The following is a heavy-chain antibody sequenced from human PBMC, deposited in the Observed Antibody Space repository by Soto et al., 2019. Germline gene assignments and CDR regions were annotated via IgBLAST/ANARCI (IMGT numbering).Heavy chain of an antibody. Sequence: QLQLQESGPGLVKPSETLSLTCTVSGGSISSSSFHWGWIRQPPGKGLEWIGSIYYSGSTYYSPSLKIRVTISVDTSMIQFSLKLSSVTAADTALYFCARMVRAAATAWWFDPWCQGTLVTVSS. CDR2: IYYSGST. CDR3: ARMVRAAATAWWFDP. V-gene: IGHV4-39*01. CDR1: GGSISSSSFH. J-gene: IGHJ5*02. D-gene: IGHD2-15*01.